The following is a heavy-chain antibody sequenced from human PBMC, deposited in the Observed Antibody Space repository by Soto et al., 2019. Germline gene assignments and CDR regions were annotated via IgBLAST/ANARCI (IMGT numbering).Heavy chain of an antibody. CDR2: ISGSNDDT. D-gene: IGHD3-22*01. CDR1: GYNFTRYG. J-gene: IGHJ4*02. Sequence: QVKLVQSGAEVKKPGASVKVSCKTSGYNFTRYGFSWVRQAPGQGLEWMGWISGSNDDTNYAQKFRDRVTMTKDTPTSTAYMELRSLRSDDTAVYYCARDSSSGYFDSSDYPTGFDFWGQGTLVTVSS. CDR3: ARDSSSGYFDSSDYPTGFDF. V-gene: IGHV1-18*01.